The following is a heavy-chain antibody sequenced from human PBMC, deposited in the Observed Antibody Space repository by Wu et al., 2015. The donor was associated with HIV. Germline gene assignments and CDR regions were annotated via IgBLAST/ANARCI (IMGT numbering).Heavy chain of an antibody. V-gene: IGHV4-34*01. J-gene: IGHJ4*02. CDR3: ARVGPDVATIGGFDY. CDR2: INHSGST. Sequence: QVQLQQWGAGLLKPSETLSLTCVVYGGSFSGYYWSWIRQPPGKGLEWIGEINHSGSTNYNPSLKSRVTISVDTSKNQFSLKLSSVTAADTAVYYCARVGPDVATIGGFDYWGQGTLVTVSS. D-gene: IGHD5-12*01. CDR1: GGSFSGYY.